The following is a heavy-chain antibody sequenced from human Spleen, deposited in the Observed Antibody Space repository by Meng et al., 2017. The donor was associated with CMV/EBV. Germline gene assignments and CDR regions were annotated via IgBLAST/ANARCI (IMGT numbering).Heavy chain of an antibody. CDR2: ITVYNGDT. CDR3: ARYDGGINDY. J-gene: IGHJ4*01. Sequence: ASVKVSCKASGYTFSNYGITWVRQAPGQGLEWMGWITVYNGDTTYAQKFQGRVTMTTDTSTTTAYMELSSLRSDDTAVYFCARYDGGINDYWGQGTLVTVSS. V-gene: IGHV1-18*01. CDR1: GYTFSNYG. D-gene: IGHD3-10*01.